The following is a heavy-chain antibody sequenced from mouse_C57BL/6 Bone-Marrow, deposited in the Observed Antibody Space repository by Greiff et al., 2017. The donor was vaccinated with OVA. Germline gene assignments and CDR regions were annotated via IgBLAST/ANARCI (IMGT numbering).Heavy chain of an antibody. Sequence: EVQLQQSGPELVKPGASVKISCKASGYTFTDYYMNWVKQSHGKSLEWIGDINPNNGGTSYNQKFKGKATLTVDKSSSTAYMELRSLTSEDSAVYYCASPYYYGSRMDYWGQGTSVTVSS. CDR1: GYTFTDYY. CDR2: INPNNGGT. J-gene: IGHJ4*01. D-gene: IGHD1-1*01. V-gene: IGHV1-26*01. CDR3: ASPYYYGSRMDY.